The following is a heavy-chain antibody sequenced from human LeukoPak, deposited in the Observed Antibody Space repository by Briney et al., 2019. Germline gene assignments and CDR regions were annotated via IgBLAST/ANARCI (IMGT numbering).Heavy chain of an antibody. CDR2: ISAYNGNT. J-gene: IGHJ5*02. V-gene: IGHV1-18*01. CDR3: AREPPCYGSGSYQYNWFDP. Sequence: ASVKVSCKASGYTFTSYGISWVRQAPGQGLEWMGWISAYNGNTNYAQKLQGRVTMTTDTSTSTAYMELRSLRSDDTAVYYCAREPPCYGSGSYQYNWFDPWGQGTLVTVSS. CDR1: GYTFTSYG. D-gene: IGHD3-10*01.